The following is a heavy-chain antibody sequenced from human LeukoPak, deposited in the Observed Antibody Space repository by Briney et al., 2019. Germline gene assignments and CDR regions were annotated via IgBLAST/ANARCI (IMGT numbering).Heavy chain of an antibody. J-gene: IGHJ1*01. Sequence: ASVKVSCKASGYTFTSYGVAWVRQAPGQGLEWMGWVSGYNGDTNYAEKFQDRVTMTTDTSTTTASMELRSLRSDDTAIYYCARDFGSGSHRGTFQHWGQGTLVTVPS. D-gene: IGHD1-26*01. CDR2: VSGYNGDT. CDR1: GYTFTSYG. CDR3: ARDFGSGSHRGTFQH. V-gene: IGHV1-18*01.